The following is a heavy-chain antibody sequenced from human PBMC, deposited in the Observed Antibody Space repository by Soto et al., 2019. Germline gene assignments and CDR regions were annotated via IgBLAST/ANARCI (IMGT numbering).Heavy chain of an antibody. D-gene: IGHD2-15*01. V-gene: IGHV3-7*01. CDR1: GFTFSSYW. CDR2: IKRDGSEK. J-gene: IGHJ3*02. Sequence: GGSLRLSCAASGFTFSSYWMSWVRQAPGKGLEWVANIKRDGSEKYYVDSVKGRFTISRDNAKNSLYLQMNSLRAEDTAVYYCARAVAATLADAFDIWGQGTMVTVSS. CDR3: ARAVAATLADAFDI.